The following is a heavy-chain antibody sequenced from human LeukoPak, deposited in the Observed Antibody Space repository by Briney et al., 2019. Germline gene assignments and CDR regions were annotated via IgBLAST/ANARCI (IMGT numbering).Heavy chain of an antibody. CDR2: IYYSGST. J-gene: IGHJ4*02. V-gene: IGHV4-34*01. Sequence: SETLSLTCAVYGGSFSGYYWSWIRQPPGKGLEWIGYIYYSGSTYYNPSLKSRVTISVDTSKNQFSLKLSSVTAADTAVYYCASGWYYDILTGYYYFDYWGQGTLVTVSS. CDR1: GGSFSGYY. D-gene: IGHD3-9*01. CDR3: ASGWYYDILTGYYYFDY.